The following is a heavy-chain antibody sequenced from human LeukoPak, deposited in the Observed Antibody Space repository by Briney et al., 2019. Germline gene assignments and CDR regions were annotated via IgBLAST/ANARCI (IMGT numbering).Heavy chain of an antibody. Sequence: GGSLRLSCAASGFTLNNYAMTWVRQAPGKGLEWVSSISASGVMTYYADSVKGLFTVSRDNSKNNLYLQMSRLTAADTAVYYCAKDRSIGTYYTFDHWGQGTLVTVSS. CDR2: ISASGVMT. CDR1: GFTLNNYA. J-gene: IGHJ4*02. CDR3: AKDRSIGTYYTFDH. D-gene: IGHD1-26*01. V-gene: IGHV3-23*01.